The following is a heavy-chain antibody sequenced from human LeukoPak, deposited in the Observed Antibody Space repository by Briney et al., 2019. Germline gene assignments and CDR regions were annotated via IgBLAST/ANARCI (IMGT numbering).Heavy chain of an antibody. J-gene: IGHJ4*02. V-gene: IGHV3-7*02. CDR1: GFTFSRNS. CDR2: IREDGSEK. CDR3: ARRLEQWLTFDY. Sequence: GGSLRLSCAVSGFTASGFTFSRNSMSWVRQAPGKGLDWVASIREDGSEKYYVDSVKGRFTISRDNAKNSLYLQMDSLRDEDTAVYYCARRLEQWLTFDYWGQGTLVTVSS. D-gene: IGHD6-19*01.